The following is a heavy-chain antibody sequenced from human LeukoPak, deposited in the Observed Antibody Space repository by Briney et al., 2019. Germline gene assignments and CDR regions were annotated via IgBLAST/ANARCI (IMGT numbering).Heavy chain of an antibody. Sequence: PGGSLRLSCTASGFSFGDYAMSWVRQAPGKGLEWVGFIRSKAYGGTTEYAASVKGRFTISRDDPKSIAYLQMNSLKTEDTAVYYCTSGGTSYYWGQGTLVTVSS. D-gene: IGHD4-23*01. V-gene: IGHV3-49*04. J-gene: IGHJ4*02. CDR3: TSGGTSYY. CDR2: IRSKAYGGTT. CDR1: GFSFGDYA.